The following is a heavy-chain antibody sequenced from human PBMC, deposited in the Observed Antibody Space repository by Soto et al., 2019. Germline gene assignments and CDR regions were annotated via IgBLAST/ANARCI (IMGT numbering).Heavy chain of an antibody. J-gene: IGHJ6*02. Sequence: ETLSLTCTVSGGSISSSSYYWGWIRQPPGKGMERIGSIYYSGSTNYNPTLKSRVTISVNTSKNQFSLKLSSVTAADTAVYYCARVITSNPFYYYYYGMDVWGQGTTVTVSS. V-gene: IGHV4-39*07. D-gene: IGHD3-22*01. CDR2: IYYSGST. CDR3: ARVITSNPFYYYYYGMDV. CDR1: GGSISSSSYY.